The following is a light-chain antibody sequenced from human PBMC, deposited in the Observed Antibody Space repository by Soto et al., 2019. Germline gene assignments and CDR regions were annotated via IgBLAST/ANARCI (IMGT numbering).Light chain of an antibody. CDR2: AAS. J-gene: IGKJ4*01. Sequence: IQLTQSPSSQYESVGDRVTITCRASQSISTYLNWYQQKAGLAPKLLIYAASSLQSGVPSRFSGSGSGTDFTLTISSLEPEDFAVYYCQQRSNWPVFGGGTEVDIK. V-gene: IGKV1-39*01. CDR3: QQRSNWPV. CDR1: QSISTY.